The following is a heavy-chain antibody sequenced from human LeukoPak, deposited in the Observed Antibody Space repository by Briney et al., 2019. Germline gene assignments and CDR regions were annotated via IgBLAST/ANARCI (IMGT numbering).Heavy chain of an antibody. V-gene: IGHV4-59*01. J-gene: IGHJ4*02. CDR2: IYYSGST. CDR3: AATPIGYCSSTSCYAGPYFDY. Sequence: PSETLSLTCTVSGGSISSYYWSWIRQPPGKGLEWIGYIYYSGSTNYNPSLESRVTISVDTSKNQFSLKLSSVTAADTAVYYCAATPIGYCSSTSCYAGPYFDYWGQGTLVTVSS. D-gene: IGHD2-2*01. CDR1: GGSISSYY.